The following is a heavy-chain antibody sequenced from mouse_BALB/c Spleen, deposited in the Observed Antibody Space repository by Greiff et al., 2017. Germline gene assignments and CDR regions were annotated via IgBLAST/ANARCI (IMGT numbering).Heavy chain of an antibody. CDR1: GYSITSDYA. CDR3: ARHGYVGNWYFDV. D-gene: IGHD1-2*01. CDR2: ISYSGST. J-gene: IGHJ1*01. V-gene: IGHV3-2*02. Sequence: EVKLVESGPGLVKPSQSLSLTCTVTGYSITSDYAWNWIRQFPGNKLEWMGYISYSGSTSYNPSLKSRISITRDTSKNQFFLQLNSVTTEDTATYYCARHGYVGNWYFDVWGAGTTVTVSS.